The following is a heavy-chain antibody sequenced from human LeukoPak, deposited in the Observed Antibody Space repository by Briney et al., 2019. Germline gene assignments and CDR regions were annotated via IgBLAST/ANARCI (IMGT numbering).Heavy chain of an antibody. CDR2: ISYDGSNK. CDR3: ARDGGYSYGYFNY. Sequence: GGSLRLSCAASGFTFSSYAMHWVRQAPGKGLEGVAVISYDGSNKYYADSVKGRFTISRDNSKNTLYLQMNSLRAEDTAVYYCARDGGYSYGYFNYWGQGTLVTVSS. J-gene: IGHJ4*02. V-gene: IGHV3-30-3*01. D-gene: IGHD5-18*01. CDR1: GFTFSSYA.